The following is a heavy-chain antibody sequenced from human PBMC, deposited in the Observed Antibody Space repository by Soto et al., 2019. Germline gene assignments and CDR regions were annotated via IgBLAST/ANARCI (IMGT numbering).Heavy chain of an antibody. CDR2: ISSSSSYI. CDR1: GFTFSSYS. Sequence: EVQLVESGGGLVKSGGSLRLSCAASGFTFSSYSMNWVRQAPGKGLEWVSSISSSSSYIYYADSVKGRFTISRDNAKNSLYLQMNSLRAEDTAVYYCANGRYCSSTSCYFDYWGQGTLVTVSS. J-gene: IGHJ4*02. D-gene: IGHD2-2*01. CDR3: ANGRYCSSTSCYFDY. V-gene: IGHV3-21*01.